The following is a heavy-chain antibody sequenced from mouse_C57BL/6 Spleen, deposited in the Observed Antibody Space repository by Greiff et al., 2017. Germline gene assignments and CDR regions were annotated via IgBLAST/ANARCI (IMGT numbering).Heavy chain of an antibody. Sequence: QVQLQQPGAELVKPGASVKLSCKASGYTFTSYWMHWVKQRPGQGLEWIGMIHPNSGSTNYNEKFKSKATLTVDKSSSTAYMQRSSLTSEDSAVYYCARGGALYYGNYSYWYFDVWGTGTTVTVSS. V-gene: IGHV1-64*01. CDR1: GYTFTSYW. CDR2: IHPNSGST. CDR3: ARGGALYYGNYSYWYFDV. J-gene: IGHJ1*03. D-gene: IGHD2-1*01.